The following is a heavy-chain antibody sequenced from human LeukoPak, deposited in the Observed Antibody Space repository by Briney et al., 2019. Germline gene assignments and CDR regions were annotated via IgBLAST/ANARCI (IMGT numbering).Heavy chain of an antibody. CDR1: GFTFSRSW. Sequence: PGGSLRLSCAASGFTFSRSWMNWVRQAPGKGLEWVANINSDGTEKRFVDSVRGRFTMSRDNAQNLLYLQMNSPRVEDTATFFCAAWTDRGYNYWGQGTVVTVSS. D-gene: IGHD5-24*01. CDR2: INSDGTEK. CDR3: AAWTDRGYNY. J-gene: IGHJ4*02. V-gene: IGHV3-7*01.